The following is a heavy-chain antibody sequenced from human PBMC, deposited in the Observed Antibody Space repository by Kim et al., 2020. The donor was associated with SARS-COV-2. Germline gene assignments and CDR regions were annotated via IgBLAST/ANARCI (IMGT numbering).Heavy chain of an antibody. D-gene: IGHD6-6*01. V-gene: IGHV4-34*01. CDR3: ARDLAARPRSYYYMDV. CDR1: GGSFSGYY. J-gene: IGHJ6*03. Sequence: SETLSLTCAVYGGSFSGYYWSWIRQPPGKGLEWIGEINHSGSTNYNPSLKSRVTISVDTSKNQFSLKLSSVTAADTAVYYCARDLAARPRSYYYMDVWGKGTTVTVSS. CDR2: INHSGST.